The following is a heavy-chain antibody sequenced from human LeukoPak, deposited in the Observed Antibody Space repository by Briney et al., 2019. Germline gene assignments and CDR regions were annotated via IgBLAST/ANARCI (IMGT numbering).Heavy chain of an antibody. CDR1: GGSTSSYY. D-gene: IGHD6-6*01. V-gene: IGHV4-59*01. J-gene: IGHJ4*02. Sequence: SETLSLTCTVSGGSTSSYYWSWIRQPPGKGLVWIGYIYYSGSTNYNPSLKSRVTISLETSKNRFSLILSSVTAADTAVYYCARARYSSSAFDYWGQGTLVTVSS. CDR3: ARARYSSSAFDY. CDR2: IYYSGST.